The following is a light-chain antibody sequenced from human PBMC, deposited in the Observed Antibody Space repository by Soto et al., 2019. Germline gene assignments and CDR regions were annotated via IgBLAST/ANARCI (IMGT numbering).Light chain of an antibody. V-gene: IGLV2-14*01. Sequence: QSALTQPASVSESPGQSITISCIGTSTDVGGYDHVSWYQQHPGKAPKVIISEVSNRPSGVSTRFSGSKSGNTAALPISGLQTEDEADYYCSSYTSATTWVFGGGTKVTVL. CDR1: STDVGGYDH. J-gene: IGLJ3*02. CDR3: SSYTSATTWV. CDR2: EVS.